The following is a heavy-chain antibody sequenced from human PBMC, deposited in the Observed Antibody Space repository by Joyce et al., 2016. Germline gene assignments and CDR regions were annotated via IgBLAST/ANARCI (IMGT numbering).Heavy chain of an antibody. Sequence: QVQLQESGPGLVEPSETLSLTCTVSSASISSYYWSWIRQPPGKGLEWIGDIYYSGSTNYNPSLKSRVTISLDTSKSQFSLKLSSVTAADTAIYYCASLNYDWFDPWGQGTLVTVSS. V-gene: IGHV4-59*01. D-gene: IGHD3-16*01. CDR1: SASISSYY. CDR2: IYYSGST. J-gene: IGHJ5*02. CDR3: ASLNYDWFDP.